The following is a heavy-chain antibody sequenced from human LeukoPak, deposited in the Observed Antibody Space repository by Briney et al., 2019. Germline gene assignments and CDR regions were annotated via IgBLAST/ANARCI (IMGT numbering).Heavy chain of an antibody. V-gene: IGHV4-30-4*08. Sequence: SETLSLTCTVSGGSISSGDYYWSWIRQPPGKGLEWIGYIYYSGSTYYNPSLKSRVTISVDTSKNQFSLKLSSVTAADTAVYYCARVTLFGVVIIGAFDTWGQGTMVTVSS. CDR1: GGSISSGDYY. CDR3: ARVTLFGVVIIGAFDT. D-gene: IGHD3-3*01. J-gene: IGHJ3*02. CDR2: IYYSGST.